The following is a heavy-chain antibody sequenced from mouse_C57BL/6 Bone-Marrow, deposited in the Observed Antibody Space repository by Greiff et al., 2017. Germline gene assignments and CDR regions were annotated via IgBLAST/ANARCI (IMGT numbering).Heavy chain of an antibody. J-gene: IGHJ2*01. Sequence: VQLQQPGAELVMPGASVKLSCKASGYTFTSYWMHWVKQRPGQGLEWIGEIDPSDSYTNYNQKFKGKSTLTVDKSSSTAYMQLSSLTSEDSAVYYCAGRTGTAQATSFDYWGQGTTLTVSS. CDR3: AGRTGTAQATSFDY. CDR1: GYTFTSYW. CDR2: IDPSDSYT. D-gene: IGHD3-2*02. V-gene: IGHV1-69*01.